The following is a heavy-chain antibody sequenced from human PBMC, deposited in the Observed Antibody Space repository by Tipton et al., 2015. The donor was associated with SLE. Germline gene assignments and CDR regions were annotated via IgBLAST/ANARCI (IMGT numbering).Heavy chain of an antibody. Sequence: TLSLTCSVSGGSISRGSYYWSWIRQPAGKGLEWIGRIYTSGSVNYNPSLRSRVTISVDTSKNQFSLRLNFVTAADTAVYYCVRQPPGGGPGYQYDMDVWGQGTAVTVSS. J-gene: IGHJ6*02. V-gene: IGHV4-61*02. D-gene: IGHD1-14*01. CDR2: IYTSGSV. CDR3: VRQPPGGGPGYQYDMDV. CDR1: GGSISRGSYY.